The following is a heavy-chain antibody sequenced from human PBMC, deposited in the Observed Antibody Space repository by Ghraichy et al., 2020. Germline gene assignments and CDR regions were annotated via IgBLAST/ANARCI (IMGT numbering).Heavy chain of an antibody. Sequence: SETLSLTCTVSGGSIGGYYWSWIRQPPGKGLQWIGYIYDSDTTNYNPSLKSRVTLSIDTSKKQFSLKLSSVTAADTAVYYCARLSASGYDFLATFFYGINVWGQGTTVTVSS. CDR2: IYDSDTT. J-gene: IGHJ6*02. CDR1: GGSIGGYY. D-gene: IGHD3/OR15-3a*01. V-gene: IGHV4-59*08. CDR3: ARLSASGYDFLATFFYGINV.